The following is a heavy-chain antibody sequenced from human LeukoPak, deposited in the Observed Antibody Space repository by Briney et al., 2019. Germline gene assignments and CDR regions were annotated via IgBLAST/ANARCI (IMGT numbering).Heavy chain of an antibody. CDR3: ARDYDFWSGYPSYFDY. D-gene: IGHD3-3*01. Sequence: TGGSLRLSCAASGFTFSSYRMHWVRQAPGKGLVWVSCINSDGSSTNYADSVKGRFTISRDNAKNTLYLQMNSLRAEDTAVYYCARDYDFWSGYPSYFDYWGQGTLVTVSS. CDR2: INSDGSST. CDR1: GFTFSSYR. J-gene: IGHJ4*02. V-gene: IGHV3-74*01.